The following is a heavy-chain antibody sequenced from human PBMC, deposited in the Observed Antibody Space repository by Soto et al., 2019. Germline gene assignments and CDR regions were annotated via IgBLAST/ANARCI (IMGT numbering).Heavy chain of an antibody. J-gene: IGHJ5*02. V-gene: IGHV4-30-2*01. CDR3: ARGLHDNWNYDWFDH. Sequence: TLSLTCAVSGGSISSGGYSWSWIRQPPGKGLEWIVYIYHSGSTYYNPSLKSRVTISVDRSKNQFSLKLSSVTAADTAVYYCARGLHDNWNYDWFDHWGQGTLVTVSS. CDR1: GGSISSGGYS. D-gene: IGHD1-7*01. CDR2: IYHSGST.